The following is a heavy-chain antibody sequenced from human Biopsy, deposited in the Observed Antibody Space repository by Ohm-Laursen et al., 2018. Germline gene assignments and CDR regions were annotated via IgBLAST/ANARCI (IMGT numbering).Heavy chain of an antibody. D-gene: IGHD6-13*01. CDR1: GFSLSSRGMR. CDR2: DDWDEYQ. V-gene: IGHV2-70*04. J-gene: IGHJ6*02. Sequence: TQTLTLICSFSGFSLSSRGMRVRWIRQAPGKALEGHARDDWDEYQDYSESLQNKLSISKDTSNDQVVLTVNNVDPADTATYYCARTPILIVSAGLVYRHRRHLQGMDVWGQGIAVTVS. CDR3: ARTPILIVSAGLVYRHRRHLQGMDV.